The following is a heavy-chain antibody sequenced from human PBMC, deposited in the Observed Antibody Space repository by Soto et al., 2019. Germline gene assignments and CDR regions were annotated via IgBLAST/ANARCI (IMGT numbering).Heavy chain of an antibody. CDR1: GFTFSSYG. D-gene: IGHD2-15*01. Sequence: QVQLVESGGGVVQPGRSLRLSCAASGFTFSSYGMHWVRQAPGKGLEWVAVIWYDGSNKYYADSMKGRFTISRDNSKNTLYLQMNSLRAEDTAVYYCARDGAPAGGAFDIWGQGTMVTVSS. CDR3: ARDGAPAGGAFDI. J-gene: IGHJ3*02. CDR2: IWYDGSNK. V-gene: IGHV3-33*01.